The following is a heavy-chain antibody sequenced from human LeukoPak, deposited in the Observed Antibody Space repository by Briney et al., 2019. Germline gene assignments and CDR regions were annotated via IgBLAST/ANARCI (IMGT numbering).Heavy chain of an antibody. V-gene: IGHV3-11*04. J-gene: IGHJ4*02. Sequence: KPGGSLRLSCAASGFTFSDYYMSWIRQAPGKGLEWVSYISSSGSTIYYADSVKGRFTISRDNAKNSLYLQMNSLRAEDTAVYYGARVPYQLLSAYYFDYWGQGTLVTVSS. CDR2: ISSSGSTI. CDR1: GFTFSDYY. D-gene: IGHD2-2*01. CDR3: ARVPYQLLSAYYFDY.